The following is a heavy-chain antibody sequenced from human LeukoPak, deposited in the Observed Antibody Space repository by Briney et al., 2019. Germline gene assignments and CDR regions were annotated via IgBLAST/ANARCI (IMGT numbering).Heavy chain of an antibody. CDR2: ISYDGNNK. CDR1: GFPFSSYG. J-gene: IGHJ4*02. CDR3: AKGVDYCSGGSCPADY. V-gene: IGHV3-30*18. D-gene: IGHD2-15*01. Sequence: GGSLRLSCAASGFPFSSYGMHWVRQAPGKGLEWVAVISYDGNNKYYADSVKGRFTISRDNSKNTLFLQMNSLRAEDTAVYYCAKGVDYCSGGSCPADYWGPGTLVTVSS.